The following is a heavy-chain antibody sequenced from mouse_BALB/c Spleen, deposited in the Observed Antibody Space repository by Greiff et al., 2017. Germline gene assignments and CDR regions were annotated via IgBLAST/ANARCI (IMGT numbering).Heavy chain of an antibody. J-gene: IGHJ3*01. CDR1: GYSITSGYY. V-gene: IGHV3-6*02. CDR2: ISYDGSN. CDR3: ARGIYDGYYVFAY. Sequence: DVQLQESGPGLVKPSQSLSLTCSVTGYSITSGYYWNWIRQFPGNKLEWMGYISYDGSNNYNPSLKNRISITRDTSKNQFFLKLNSVTTEDTATYYCARGIYDGYYVFAYWGQGTLVTVSA. D-gene: IGHD2-3*01.